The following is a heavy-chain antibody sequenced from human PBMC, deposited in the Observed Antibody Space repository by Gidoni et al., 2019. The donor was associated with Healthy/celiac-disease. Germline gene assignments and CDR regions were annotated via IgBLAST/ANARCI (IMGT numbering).Heavy chain of an antibody. CDR3: ARLPGRVYAMPYYFDY. V-gene: IGHV4-39*01. D-gene: IGHD2-8*01. CDR1: GGSISSSCYY. CDR2: IYYSGST. J-gene: IGHJ4*02. Sequence: QLQLQESGPGLVKPSETLSLTCTVSGGSISSSCYYWGWIRQPPGKGLEWIGSIYYSGSTYYNPSLKSRVTISVDTSKNQFSLKLSSVTAADTAVYYCARLPGRVYAMPYYFDYWGQGTLVTVSS.